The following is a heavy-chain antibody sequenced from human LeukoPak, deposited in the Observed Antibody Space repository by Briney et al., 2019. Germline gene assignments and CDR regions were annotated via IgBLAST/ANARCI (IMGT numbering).Heavy chain of an antibody. Sequence: SVKVSCKASGGTFSSYAISWVRQAPGQGLEWMGGIIPILGTANYAQKFQGRVTITADESTSTAYMELSSLRSEDTAVYYCATSLVVVPAAEGWFDPWGQGTLVTVSS. CDR1: GGTFSSYA. D-gene: IGHD2-2*01. CDR2: IIPILGTA. CDR3: ATSLVVVPAAEGWFDP. V-gene: IGHV1-69*13. J-gene: IGHJ5*02.